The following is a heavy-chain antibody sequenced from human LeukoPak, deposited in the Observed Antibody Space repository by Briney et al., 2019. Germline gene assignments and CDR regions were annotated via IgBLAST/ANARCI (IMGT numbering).Heavy chain of an antibody. CDR1: GFTFSSYA. J-gene: IGHJ5*02. D-gene: IGHD2-2*01. V-gene: IGHV3-30-3*01. Sequence: GGSLRLSCAASGFTFSSYAMHWVRQAPGKGLEWVAVISYDGSNKYYADSVKGRFTIPRDNSKNTLYLQMNSLRAEDTAVYYCARASSTSCPEWFDPWGQGTLVTVSS. CDR2: ISYDGSNK. CDR3: ARASSTSCPEWFDP.